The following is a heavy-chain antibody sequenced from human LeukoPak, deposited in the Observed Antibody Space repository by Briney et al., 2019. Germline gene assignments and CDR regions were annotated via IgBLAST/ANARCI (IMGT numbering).Heavy chain of an antibody. Sequence: SETLSLTCTVSGGSISSSSYYWGWIRQPPGKGLEWIVSIYYSGSTYYNPSLKSRVTISVDTSKNQFSLKLSSVTAADTAVYYCRKIRGHCSSTSCYHELDYWGQGTLVTVSS. CDR3: RKIRGHCSSTSCYHELDY. V-gene: IGHV4-39*01. D-gene: IGHD2-2*01. J-gene: IGHJ4*02. CDR2: IYYSGST. CDR1: GGSISSSSYY.